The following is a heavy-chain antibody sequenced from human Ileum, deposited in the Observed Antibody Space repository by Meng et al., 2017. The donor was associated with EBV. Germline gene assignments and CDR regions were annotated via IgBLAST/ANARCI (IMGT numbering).Heavy chain of an antibody. CDR2: IYYGGST. J-gene: IGHJ2*01. CDR1: GASISSTSQY. CDR3: AGPLPGMATVARGANFDL. V-gene: IGHV4-39*07. D-gene: IGHD6-13*01. Sequence: QLQLQESGPGLAKPSETLSLTCTVSGASISSTSQYWGWIRQPPGKGLEWIGSIYYGGSTYYNPSLKSRVTISVDTSKNQFSLKLSSVTAADTAVYYCAGPLPGMATVARGANFDLWGRGTLVTVSS.